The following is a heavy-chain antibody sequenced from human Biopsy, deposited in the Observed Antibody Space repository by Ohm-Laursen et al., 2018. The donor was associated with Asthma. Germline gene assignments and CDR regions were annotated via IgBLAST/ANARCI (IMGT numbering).Heavy chain of an antibody. D-gene: IGHD3-3*01. CDR1: GFTFSSYA. CDR3: AKERYYDFWSGYPI. Sequence: SLRLSCAASGFTFSSYAMHWVRQAPGKGLEWVAVIWYDGSNKYYADSVKGQFTISRDNSKNTLYLQMNSLRAEDTAVYYCAKERYYDFWSGYPIWGQGTMVTVSS. J-gene: IGHJ3*02. CDR2: IWYDGSNK. V-gene: IGHV3-30*04.